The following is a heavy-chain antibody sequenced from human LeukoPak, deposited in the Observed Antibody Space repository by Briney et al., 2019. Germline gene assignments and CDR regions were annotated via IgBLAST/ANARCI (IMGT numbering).Heavy chain of an antibody. J-gene: IGHJ4*02. V-gene: IGHV1-18*01. Sequence: ASVKVSCKASGYTFTTNGISWVRQAPGQGLEWMGWISAYSGNTIYAQKLQGRVTMTTDTSTTTAYMALRSLRSDDTAVYYCARDRDYSPDYWSQGTLVTVSS. CDR3: ARDRDYSPDY. D-gene: IGHD2-21*01. CDR2: ISAYSGNT. CDR1: GYTFTTNG.